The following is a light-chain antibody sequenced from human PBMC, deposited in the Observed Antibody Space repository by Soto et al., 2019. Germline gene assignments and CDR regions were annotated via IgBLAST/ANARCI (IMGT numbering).Light chain of an antibody. CDR2: WAS. V-gene: IGKV4-1*01. J-gene: IGKJ2*01. CDR1: QSPLANCNNKNC. CDR3: QHFFSPPFP. Sequence: DIVMTQSPDSLAVSLGERATINCKSSQSPLANCNNKNCLAWYQHKPGQPPKMLILWASTRESGVPDRFSGSGSGTDFTLTISSLQAEDAAVYYCQHFFSPPFPFGQGTKLEIK.